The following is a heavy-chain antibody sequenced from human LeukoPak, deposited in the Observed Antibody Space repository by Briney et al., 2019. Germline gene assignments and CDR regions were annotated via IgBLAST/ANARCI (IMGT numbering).Heavy chain of an antibody. CDR2: IYHSGST. CDR3: AREVKVSGYYYYYYMDV. CDR1: GGSINSGGYF. D-gene: IGHD5/OR15-5a*01. Sequence: SETLSLTCTVSGGSINSGGYFWSWIRQPPGKGLEWIGYIYHSGSTYYNPSLKSRVTISVDTSKNQFSLKLSSVTAADTAVYYCAREVKVSGYYYYYYMDVWGKGTTVTVSS. V-gene: IGHV4-30-2*01. J-gene: IGHJ6*03.